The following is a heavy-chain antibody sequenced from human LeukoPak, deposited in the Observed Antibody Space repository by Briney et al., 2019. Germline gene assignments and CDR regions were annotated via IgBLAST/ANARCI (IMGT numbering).Heavy chain of an antibody. Sequence: GGSLRLSCAASGFTFSSYWMSWVRQAPGEGLEWVANIRQDGGAKNYVDSVKGRFTISRDNAKRSLYLQMNSLRAEDTAVYYCAPPPIAATGNWGQGTLVTVSS. CDR2: IRQDGGAK. D-gene: IGHD6-13*01. CDR1: GFTFSSYW. CDR3: APPPIAATGN. J-gene: IGHJ4*02. V-gene: IGHV3-7*01.